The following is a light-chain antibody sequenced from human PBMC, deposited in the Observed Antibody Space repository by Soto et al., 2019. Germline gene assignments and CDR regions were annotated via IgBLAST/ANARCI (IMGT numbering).Light chain of an antibody. J-gene: IGKJ1*01. CDR3: QQNAHSPLT. CDR2: DAS. CDR1: QSVTNNY. V-gene: IGKV3-20*01. Sequence: DIVLTQSPGTLSLSPGEGATLSCRASQSVTNNYVAWYQHKPGQPPRLLIHDASDRAAGVPDRFSGSGSGTDFTLIVSRLEPEDFAVYYCQQNAHSPLTFGQGTKVDIK.